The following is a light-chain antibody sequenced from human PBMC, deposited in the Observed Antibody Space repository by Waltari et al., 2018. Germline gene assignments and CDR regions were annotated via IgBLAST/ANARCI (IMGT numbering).Light chain of an antibody. CDR2: GAS. J-gene: IGKJ4*01. V-gene: IGKV3-20*01. Sequence: EIVLTQSPGTLSLSPGDRATLSCRASQSGESNYLAWYQQNPGQAPRLVIYGASRRATGIPDRFSGSESGTDFTLTISRLEPEDFALYYCQQYGNSPALIFGGGTKVEIK. CDR3: QQYGNSPALI. CDR1: QSGESNY.